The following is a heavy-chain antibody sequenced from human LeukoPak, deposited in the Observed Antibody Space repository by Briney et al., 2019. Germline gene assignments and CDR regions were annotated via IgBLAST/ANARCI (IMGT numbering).Heavy chain of an antibody. V-gene: IGHV3-30-3*01. J-gene: IGHJ6*02. Sequence: GGSLRLSCAASGFTFSSYAMHWVRQAPGKGLEWVAVISYDGSNKYYADSVKGRFTISRDNSKNTLYLQMNSLRAEDTAVYYCARDWGNYYGMDVWGQGTTVTVSS. CDR2: ISYDGSNK. CDR3: ARDWGNYYGMDV. CDR1: GFTFSSYA. D-gene: IGHD3-16*01.